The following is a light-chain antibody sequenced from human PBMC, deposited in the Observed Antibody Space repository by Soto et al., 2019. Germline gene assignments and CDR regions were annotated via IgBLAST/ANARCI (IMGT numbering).Light chain of an antibody. CDR3: QQYNNWPKT. CDR1: QSVSSN. V-gene: IGKV3-15*01. CDR2: GAS. Sequence: IVLTQSPGTLSLSPGERATLSCRASQSVSSNLAWYQQKPGQAPRLLIYGASTRATGIPARFSGSGSGTEFTLTISSLQSEDFAVYYCQQYNNWPKTFGQGTKVDTK. J-gene: IGKJ1*01.